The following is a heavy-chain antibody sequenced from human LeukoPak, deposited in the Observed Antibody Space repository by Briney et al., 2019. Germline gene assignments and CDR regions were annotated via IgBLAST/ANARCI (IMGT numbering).Heavy chain of an antibody. CDR3: ARDLGNDCSSTSCVG. CDR2: ISSSSSYI. V-gene: IGHV3-21*01. J-gene: IGHJ4*02. Sequence: GGSLRLSCAASGFAFTDYWMNWVRQAPGKGLEWVSSISSSSSYIYYADSVKGRFTISRDNAKNSLYLQMNSLRAEDTAVYYCARDLGNDCSSTSCVGWGQGTLVTVSS. CDR1: GFAFTDYW. D-gene: IGHD2-2*01.